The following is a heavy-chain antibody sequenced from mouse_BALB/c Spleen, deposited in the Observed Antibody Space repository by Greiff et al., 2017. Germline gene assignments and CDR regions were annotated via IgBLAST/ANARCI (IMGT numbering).Heavy chain of an antibody. D-gene: IGHD2-10*02. V-gene: IGHV1-18*01. Sequence: EVKLVESGPELVKPGASMKISCKASGYSFTGYTMNWVKQSHGKNLEWIGLINPYNGGTSYNQKFKGKATLTVDKSSSTAYMELLSLTSEDSAVYYCAREKYGNYDAMDYWGQGTSVTVSS. J-gene: IGHJ4*01. CDR3: AREKYGNYDAMDY. CDR1: GYSFTGYT. CDR2: INPYNGGT.